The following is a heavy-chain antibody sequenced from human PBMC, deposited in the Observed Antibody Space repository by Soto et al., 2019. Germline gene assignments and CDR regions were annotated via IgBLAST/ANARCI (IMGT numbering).Heavy chain of an antibody. Sequence: QVQLVQSGAEVKKPGSSVKVSCKASGGTFSSYAISWVRQAPGQGLEWMGGIIPIFGTANYAQKFQVRVTITADESTSTASMALSSLRSEDTAVYYCARAALNYYGSGSSGYGMDVWGQGTTVTVSS. CDR1: GGTFSSYA. CDR3: ARAALNYYGSGSSGYGMDV. CDR2: IIPIFGTA. V-gene: IGHV1-69*01. D-gene: IGHD3-10*01. J-gene: IGHJ6*02.